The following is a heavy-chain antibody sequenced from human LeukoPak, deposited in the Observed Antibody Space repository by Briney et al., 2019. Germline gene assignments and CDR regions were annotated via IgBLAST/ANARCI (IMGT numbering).Heavy chain of an antibody. CDR1: GFTFSSYA. CDR3: AFLGGGWLDAFDI. D-gene: IGHD5-24*01. V-gene: IGHV3-64D*09. Sequence: GGSLRLSCSASGFTFSSYAMHWVRQAPGKGLEYVSTISSSGGSTYYIDSVKGRFTISRDSSKDTLYLQMSSLRAEDTAVYYCAFLGGGWLDAFDIWGQGTMVTVSS. CDR2: ISSSGGST. J-gene: IGHJ3*02.